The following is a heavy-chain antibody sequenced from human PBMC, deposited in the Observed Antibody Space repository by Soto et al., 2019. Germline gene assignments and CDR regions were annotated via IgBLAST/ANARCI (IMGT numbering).Heavy chain of an antibody. D-gene: IGHD5-18*01. J-gene: IGHJ4*02. V-gene: IGHV3-23*01. CDR3: AKDHTRGYSYGYSFDY. CDR1: GFTFSSYA. CDR2: ISGSGGST. Sequence: GGSLRLPCAASGFTFSSYAMSWVRQAPGKGLEWVSAISGSGGSTYYADSVKGRFTTSRDNSKNTLYLQMNSLRAEDTAVYYCAKDHTRGYSYGYSFDYWGQGTLVTVSS.